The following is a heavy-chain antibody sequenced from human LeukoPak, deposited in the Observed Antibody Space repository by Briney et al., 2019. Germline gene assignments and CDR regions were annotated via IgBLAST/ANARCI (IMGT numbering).Heavy chain of an antibody. J-gene: IGHJ5*02. V-gene: IGHV4-59*08. CDR3: ARLPKTTVTTYWFDP. Sequence: SETLSLTCTVSGGSISSYYWSWIRQPPGKGLEWIGYIYYSGSTNYNPSLKSRVTISVDTSKNQFSLKLSSVTAADTAVYYCARLPKTTVTTYWFDPWGQGTLVTVSS. D-gene: IGHD4-17*01. CDR1: GGSISSYY. CDR2: IYYSGST.